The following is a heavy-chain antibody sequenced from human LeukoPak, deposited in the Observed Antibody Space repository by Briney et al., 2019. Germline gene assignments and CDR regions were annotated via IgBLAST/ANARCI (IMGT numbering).Heavy chain of an antibody. V-gene: IGHV3-30-3*01. D-gene: IGHD2-15*01. CDR2: ISYDSSNK. Sequence: GGSLRLSCAASGFTFSSYAMHWVRQAPGKGLEWVAVISYDSSNKYYADSVKGRFTISRDNSKNTLYLQMNSLRAEDTAVYYCARDRPYCSGGSCYSGNWFDPWGQGTLVTVSS. CDR3: ARDRPYCSGGSCYSGNWFDP. J-gene: IGHJ5*02. CDR1: GFTFSSYA.